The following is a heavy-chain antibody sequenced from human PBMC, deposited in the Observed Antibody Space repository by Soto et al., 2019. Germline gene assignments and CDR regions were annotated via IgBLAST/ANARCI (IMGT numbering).Heavy chain of an antibody. CDR1: RGSISRSPFY. CDR2: IFYTGST. Sequence: PSETLSLTCTVSRGSISRSPFYWGWIRQAPGKGLEWIGSIFYTGSTYYDLSLKSRVTMSVDTSTNQFSLKLSSVTAADTAVYYCARLINYETSGYYYSAFDIWGQGTMVTVSS. J-gene: IGHJ3*02. D-gene: IGHD3-22*01. CDR3: ARLINYETSGYYYSAFDI. V-gene: IGHV4-39*01.